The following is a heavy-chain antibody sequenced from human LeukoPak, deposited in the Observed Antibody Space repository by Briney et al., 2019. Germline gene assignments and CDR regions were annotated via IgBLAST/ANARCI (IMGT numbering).Heavy chain of an antibody. CDR2: ISSSGSTI. Sequence: GGSLRLSCAASGFTFSSYEMNWVRQAPGKGLEWVSYISSSGSTIYYADSVKGRFTISRDNARNSLYLQMNSLRAEDTAVYYCARDRSGWDTRPFDYWGQGTLATVSS. V-gene: IGHV3-48*03. CDR3: ARDRSGWDTRPFDY. D-gene: IGHD6-19*01. CDR1: GFTFSSYE. J-gene: IGHJ4*02.